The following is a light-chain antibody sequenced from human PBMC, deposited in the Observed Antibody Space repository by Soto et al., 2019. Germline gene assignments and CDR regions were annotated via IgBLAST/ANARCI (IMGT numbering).Light chain of an antibody. CDR2: KAS. J-gene: IGKJ1*01. CDR1: QSISSW. CDR3: QQYNSKGT. V-gene: IGKV1-5*03. Sequence: DIQMTQSPSTLSAPEGDRVTITCWASQSISSWLSWYQQKPGKAPKLLIYKASSLESGVPSRFSGSGSGTEFTLTISSLQPDDFATYYCQQYNSKGTFGQGTKVDNK.